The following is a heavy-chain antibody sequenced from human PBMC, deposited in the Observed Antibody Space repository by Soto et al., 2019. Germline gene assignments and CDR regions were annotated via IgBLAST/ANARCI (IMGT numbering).Heavy chain of an antibody. V-gene: IGHV1-2*04. J-gene: IGHJ5*02. Sequence: ASVKVSCKASGYTFTGYYMHWVRQAPGQGLEWMGWINPNSGVTNYAQKFQGWVTMTRDTSISTAYMELSRLRSDDTAVYYCARGGRRDSSGYYHNWFDPWGQGTLVTVSS. D-gene: IGHD3-22*01. CDR1: GYTFTGYY. CDR3: ARGGRRDSSGYYHNWFDP. CDR2: INPNSGVT.